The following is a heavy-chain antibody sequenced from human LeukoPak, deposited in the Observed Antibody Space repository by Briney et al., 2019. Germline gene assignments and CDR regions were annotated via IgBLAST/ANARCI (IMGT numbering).Heavy chain of an antibody. CDR1: GGSISSYY. V-gene: IGHV4-59*01. CDR2: IYYSGST. Sequence: SETLSLTCTVSGGSISSYYWSWLRQPPGKGLEWIGYIYYSGSTNYNPSLKSRVTISVDTSKNQFSLKLSSVTAADTAVYYCARDRREDGEYYYMDVWGKGTTVTVSS. D-gene: IGHD6-6*01. J-gene: IGHJ6*03. CDR3: ARDRREDGEYYYMDV.